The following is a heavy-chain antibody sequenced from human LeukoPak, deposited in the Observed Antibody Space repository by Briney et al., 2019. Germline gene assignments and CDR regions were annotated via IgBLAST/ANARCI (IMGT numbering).Heavy chain of an antibody. D-gene: IGHD3-10*01. CDR1: GYTFTDYR. CDR2: SDPNSGGT. CDR3: ARDYYGSYEY. V-gene: IGHV1-2*02. J-gene: IGHJ4*02. Sequence: ASVKVSCRASGYTFTDYRIDWVRQAPGQGLEWMGWSDPNSGGTYYAQSFQDRVTMTWDTSISTAYMDLSGLKSDDTAVYYCARDYYGSYEYWGQGTLVTVSS.